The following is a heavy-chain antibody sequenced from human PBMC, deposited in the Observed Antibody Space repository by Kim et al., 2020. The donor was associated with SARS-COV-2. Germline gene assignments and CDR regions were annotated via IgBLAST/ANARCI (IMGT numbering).Heavy chain of an antibody. CDR2: SYYSGST. Sequence: SETLSLTCTVSGGSISSYYWSWIRQPPGKGLEWIGYSYYSGSTNYNPSLKSRVTISVDTSKNQFSLKLSSVTAADTAVYYCARFGMLEDGMDVWGQGTTVTVSS. CDR1: GGSISSYY. D-gene: IGHD2-8*01. V-gene: IGHV4-59*01. CDR3: ARFGMLEDGMDV. J-gene: IGHJ6*02.